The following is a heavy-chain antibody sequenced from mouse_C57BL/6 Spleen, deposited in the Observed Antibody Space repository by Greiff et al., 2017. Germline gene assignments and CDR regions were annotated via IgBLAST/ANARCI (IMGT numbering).Heavy chain of an antibody. CDR1: GYTFTDYE. CDR3: TRGDYYGSSLDY. CDR2: IDPENGGT. V-gene: IGHV1-15*01. J-gene: IGHJ2*01. D-gene: IGHD1-1*01. Sequence: VQLQQSGAELVRPGASVTLSCKASGYTFTDYEMHWVKQTPVHGLEWIGAIDPENGGTAYNQKFKGKAILTADKSSSTAYMELRSLTSEDSAVYYCTRGDYYGSSLDYWGQGTTLTVSS.